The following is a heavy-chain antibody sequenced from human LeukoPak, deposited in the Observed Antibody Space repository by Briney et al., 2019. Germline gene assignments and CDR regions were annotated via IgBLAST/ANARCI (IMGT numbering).Heavy chain of an antibody. V-gene: IGHV4-39*01. J-gene: IGHJ4*02. CDR3: ARHLYSSSWLDC. CDR1: GGSINSSTYY. CDR2: IFYSGRS. Sequence: PSETLSLTCTVSGGSINSSTYYWAWIRQPPGKGLEWIGTIFYSGRSYYNPSLKSRVTISVDTSKNHFSPKLSSVTAADTAVYYCARHLYSSSWLDCWGQGTLVTVSS. D-gene: IGHD6-13*01.